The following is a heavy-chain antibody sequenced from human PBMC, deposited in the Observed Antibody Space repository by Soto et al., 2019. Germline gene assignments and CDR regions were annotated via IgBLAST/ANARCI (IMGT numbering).Heavy chain of an antibody. Sequence: SETLSLTCTVSGGSISSYYWSWIRQPPGKGLEWIGSIYYSGSTYYNPSLKSRVTISVDTSKNQFSLKLSSVTAADTAVYYCARVRRYFDWLSFDYWGQGTLVTVSS. CDR3: ARVRRYFDWLSFDY. CDR1: GGSISSYY. CDR2: IYYSGST. J-gene: IGHJ4*02. D-gene: IGHD3-9*01. V-gene: IGHV4-59*01.